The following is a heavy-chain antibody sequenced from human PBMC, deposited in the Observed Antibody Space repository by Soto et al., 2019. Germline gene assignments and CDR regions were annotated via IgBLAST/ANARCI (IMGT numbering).Heavy chain of an antibody. J-gene: IGHJ6*02. CDR1: GGTFSSYA. Sequence: QVQLVQSGAEVKKPGSSVKVSCKASGGTFSSYAISWVRQAPGQGLEWMGGIIPIFGTANYAQKFQGRVTITADESKSTDYMELSSLRSEDTAVYYCARDIVVVPAATADYYYYGMDVWGQGTTVTVSS. CDR2: IIPIFGTA. V-gene: IGHV1-69*01. D-gene: IGHD2-2*01. CDR3: ARDIVVVPAATADYYYYGMDV.